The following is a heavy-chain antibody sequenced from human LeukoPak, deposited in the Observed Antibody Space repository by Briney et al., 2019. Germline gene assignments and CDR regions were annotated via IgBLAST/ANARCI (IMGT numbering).Heavy chain of an antibody. CDR3: ASFAGDYGFNWFDP. D-gene: IGHD4-17*01. Sequence: KPSETLSLTCAVYGGSFSGYYWSWIRQPPGKGLEWIGEINHSGSTNYNPSLKSRVTISVDTSKNQFSLKLSSVTAADTAVYYCASFAGDYGFNWFDPWGQGTLVTVSS. CDR1: GGSFSGYY. J-gene: IGHJ5*02. CDR2: INHSGST. V-gene: IGHV4-34*01.